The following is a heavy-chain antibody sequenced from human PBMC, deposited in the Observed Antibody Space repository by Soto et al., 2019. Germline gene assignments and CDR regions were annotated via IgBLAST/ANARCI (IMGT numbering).Heavy chain of an antibody. CDR2: ITWNSRVL. CDR3: AKEGTAEWIHYYYPTDV. Sequence: EVQLVESGGRLVQPGRSLRLSCVGTGLNFDDFAMHWVRQAPGKGLEWVSGITWNSRVLAYADSVKGRFTISRDNARNSLYLQMDSLRDEDTALYYCAKEGTAEWIHYYYPTDVWGRGTPVTVSS. V-gene: IGHV3-9*01. D-gene: IGHD5-18*01. J-gene: IGHJ6*02. CDR1: GLNFDDFA.